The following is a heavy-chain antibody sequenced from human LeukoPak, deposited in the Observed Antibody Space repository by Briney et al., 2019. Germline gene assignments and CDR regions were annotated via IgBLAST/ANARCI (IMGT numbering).Heavy chain of an antibody. CDR3: ARVAEPTYCGGDCPRYYFDY. CDR1: GYTFTSYY. CDR2: INPSGGST. V-gene: IGHV1-46*01. Sequence: ASVKVSCKASGYTFTSYYMHWVRQAPGQGLEWMGIINPSGGSTSYAQKFQGRVTMTRDTSTSTVYMELSSLRSEDTAVYYCARVAEPTYCGGDCPRYYFDYWGQGTLVTVSS. D-gene: IGHD2-21*02. J-gene: IGHJ4*02.